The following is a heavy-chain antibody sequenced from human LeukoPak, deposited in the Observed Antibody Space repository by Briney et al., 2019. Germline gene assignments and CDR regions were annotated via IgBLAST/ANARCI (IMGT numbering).Heavy chain of an antibody. Sequence: GSLRLSCVPSGFTFSRHGMHWVRQAPGKGLEWVAIISNDGSRKYYAHSVEGRFTISRDNSKNTLYLQMDSLRAEDTAVYYCARDRAWNYFDYWGQGTLVTVSS. D-gene: IGHD3-3*01. J-gene: IGHJ4*02. CDR3: ARDRAWNYFDY. V-gene: IGHV3-30*03. CDR2: ISNDGSRK. CDR1: GFTFSRHG.